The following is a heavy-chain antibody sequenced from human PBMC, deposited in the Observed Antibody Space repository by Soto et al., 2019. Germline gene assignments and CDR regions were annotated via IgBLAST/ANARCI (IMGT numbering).Heavy chain of an antibody. D-gene: IGHD3-10*01. CDR2: IIPIFGTA. CDR1: GGTYSSYA. CDR3: ARHYPSAFDI. V-gene: IGHV1-69*01. J-gene: IGHJ3*02. Sequence: AVTVPCKYSGGTYSSYAISWVRQAPGQGLEWMGGIIPIFGTANYAQKFQGRVTITADESTSTAYMELSSLRSEDTAVYYCARHYPSAFDIWGQGTMVTVSS.